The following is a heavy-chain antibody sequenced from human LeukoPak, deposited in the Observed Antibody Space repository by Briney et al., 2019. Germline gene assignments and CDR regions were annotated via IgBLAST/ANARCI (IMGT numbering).Heavy chain of an antibody. Sequence: PSETLSLTCTVSGGSISSYYWSWIRQPPGKGLEWIGYIYYSGSTNYNPSLKSRVTISVDTSKNQFSLKLSSVTAADTAVYYCARIMTEAFDIWGQGTMVSVSS. J-gene: IGHJ3*02. V-gene: IGHV4-59*01. CDR1: GGSISSYY. CDR3: ARIMTEAFDI. CDR2: IYYSGST.